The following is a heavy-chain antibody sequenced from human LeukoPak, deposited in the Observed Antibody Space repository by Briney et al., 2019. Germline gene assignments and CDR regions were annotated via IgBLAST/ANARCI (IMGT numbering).Heavy chain of an antibody. CDR2: IMQDGSEK. Sequence: GGSLRLSCAASGFTFSSYWMSWVRQAPGKGLEWVANIMQDGSEKYYVDSVKGRFTISRDNAKNSLYLQMNSLRAEDTAVYYCASDRTPYCGGDCYFDYWGQGTLVTVSS. J-gene: IGHJ4*02. CDR1: GFTFSSYW. CDR3: ASDRTPYCGGDCYFDY. V-gene: IGHV3-7*01. D-gene: IGHD2-21*02.